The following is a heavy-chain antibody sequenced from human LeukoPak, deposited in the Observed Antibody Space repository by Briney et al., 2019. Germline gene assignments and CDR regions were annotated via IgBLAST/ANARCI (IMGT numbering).Heavy chain of an antibody. CDR3: ARRSFGTSQSNYYYYYMDV. CDR2: ISSSSSYI. CDR1: GFTFSSYS. J-gene: IGHJ6*03. D-gene: IGHD2-2*01. Sequence: GGSLRLSCAASGFTFSSYSMNWVRQAPGKGLEWVSSISSSSSYIYYADSVKGRFTISRDNAKNSLYLQMNSLRAEDTAVYYCARRSFGTSQSNYYYYYMDVWGKGTTVTVSS. V-gene: IGHV3-21*01.